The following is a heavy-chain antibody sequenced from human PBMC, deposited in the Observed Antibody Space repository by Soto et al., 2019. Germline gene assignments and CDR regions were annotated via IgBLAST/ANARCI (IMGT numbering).Heavy chain of an antibody. J-gene: IGHJ4*02. CDR2: IKQDGSDK. V-gene: IGHV3-7*01. D-gene: IGHD6-13*01. Sequence: EVHLVESGGGLVQPGGSLRLSCAASGFTFSSYWMSWVRQAPGKGLEWVANIKQDGSDKYYVDSVKGRFTISRDNARNSLYLQMNRLRAEDTAVYYCATSAAAPGNYWGQGTLVTDSS. CDR1: GFTFSSYW. CDR3: ATSAAAPGNY.